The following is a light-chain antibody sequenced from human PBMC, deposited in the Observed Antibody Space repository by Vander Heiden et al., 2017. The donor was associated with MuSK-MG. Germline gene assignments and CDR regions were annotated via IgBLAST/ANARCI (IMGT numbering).Light chain of an antibody. CDR2: AGS. Sequence: EIVMTQSPTTLSVSAGESATLSCRASQSVGSKLAWYQHKPGQSPRLVIYAGSTRATGIPVRFSGSGSGREFTLTISRLQSEDLAVYSCHQYTSWPGSFGQETKLKIK. CDR1: QSVGSK. J-gene: IGKJ2*03. CDR3: HQYTSWPGS. V-gene: IGKV3-15*01.